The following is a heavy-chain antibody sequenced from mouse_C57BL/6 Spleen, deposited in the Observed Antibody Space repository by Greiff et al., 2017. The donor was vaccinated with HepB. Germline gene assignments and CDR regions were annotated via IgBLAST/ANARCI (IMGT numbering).Heavy chain of an antibody. Sequence: VQLQQPGAELVMPGASVKLSCKASGYTFTSYWMHWVKQRPGQGLEWIGEIDPSDSYTNYNQKFKGKSTLTVDKSSSTAYMQLSSLTSEDSAVYYCARWVVYYFDYWGQGTTLTVSS. CDR3: ARWVVYYFDY. D-gene: IGHD1-1*02. CDR2: IDPSDSYT. CDR1: GYTFTSYW. J-gene: IGHJ2*01. V-gene: IGHV1-69*01.